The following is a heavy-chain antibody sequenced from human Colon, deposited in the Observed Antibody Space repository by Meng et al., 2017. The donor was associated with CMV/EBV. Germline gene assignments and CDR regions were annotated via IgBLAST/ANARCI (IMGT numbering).Heavy chain of an antibody. CDR3: AKVSAGYDILTGYLYFDY. CDR2: ISGSGYST. J-gene: IGHJ4*02. Sequence: GESLKISCAASGLTLSDYAMSWVRQAAGKGLEWVSGISGSGYSTYYADSVKGRFTISRDNSKNTLYLQMNSLRAEDTAVYYCAKVSAGYDILTGYLYFDYWGQGTLVTVSS. V-gene: IGHV3-23*01. CDR1: GLTLSDYA. D-gene: IGHD3-9*01.